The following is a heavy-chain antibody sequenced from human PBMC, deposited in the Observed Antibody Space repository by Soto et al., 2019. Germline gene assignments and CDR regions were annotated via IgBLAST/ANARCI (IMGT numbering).Heavy chain of an antibody. CDR2: IYPGDSDT. D-gene: IGHD3-9*01. Sequence: PGESLKISCKGSGYSFTSYWIGWVRQMPGKGLEWMGIIYPGDSDTRYSPSFQGQVTISADKSISTAYLQWSSLKASDTAMYYCARANYDILTGSPNYYYYYGMDVWGQGTTVTVSS. CDR3: ARANYDILTGSPNYYYYYGMDV. V-gene: IGHV5-51*01. CDR1: GYSFTSYW. J-gene: IGHJ6*02.